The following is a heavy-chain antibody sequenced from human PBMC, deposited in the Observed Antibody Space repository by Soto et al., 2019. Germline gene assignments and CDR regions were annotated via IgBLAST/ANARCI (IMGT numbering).Heavy chain of an antibody. CDR2: LYSNGDT. J-gene: IGHJ6*02. CDR3: ARRGGSSSGYYYYAMDV. D-gene: IGHD6-6*01. CDR1: SDSMNSGGYY. V-gene: IGHV4-31*03. Sequence: QVQLQESGPGLVKPSQTLSLTCSVSSDSMNSGGYYWSWIRQHPGKGLEWIGYLYSNGDTYYNPSLKSRLTISVDTSKNQFSLNLTSVTAADTAVYYCARRGGSSSGYYYYAMDVWGQGTTVTVSS.